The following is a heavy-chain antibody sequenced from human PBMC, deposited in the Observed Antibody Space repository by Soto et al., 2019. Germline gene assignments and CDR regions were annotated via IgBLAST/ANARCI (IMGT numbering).Heavy chain of an antibody. Sequence: HPGGSLRLSCAASGFTFSNYVMTWVRQAPGKGLEWVSSISDSAGSASYADSVKGRFTISRDKSKNTLYLQMSGLRADDTAVYYCAKGGISSAGIDYWGQGTPVTVSS. CDR3: AKGGISSAGIDY. J-gene: IGHJ4*02. CDR1: GFTFSNYV. CDR2: ISDSAGSA. V-gene: IGHV3-23*01. D-gene: IGHD6-6*01.